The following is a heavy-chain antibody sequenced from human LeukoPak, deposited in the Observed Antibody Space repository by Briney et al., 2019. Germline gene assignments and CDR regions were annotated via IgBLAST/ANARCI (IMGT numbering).Heavy chain of an antibody. D-gene: IGHD6-13*01. CDR2: IIPTFGTA. CDR3: ARAMGSSSWWAY. Sequence: SVKVSCKASGGTFSSYAISWVRQAPGQGLEWVGGIIPTFGTANYAQKFQGRVTITADESTSTAYMELSSLRSDDTAVYYCARAMGSSSWWAYWGQGTLVTVSS. CDR1: GGTFSSYA. V-gene: IGHV1-69*13. J-gene: IGHJ4*02.